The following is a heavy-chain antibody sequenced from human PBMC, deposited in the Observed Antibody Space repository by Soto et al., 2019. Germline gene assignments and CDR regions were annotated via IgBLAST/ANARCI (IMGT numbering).Heavy chain of an antibody. V-gene: IGHV1-46*01. CDR1: GYTCTGYY. Sequence: LKGAWKGAGYTCTGYYVHWVRQTPGQGLEWRGIINPSGGSTSYAQKFQGRVTMTRDTSTSTVYMELRSLKSEDTALYYGARASHGSRYFDYQGQGTLVTVSS. J-gene: IGHJ4*02. CDR2: INPSGGST. CDR3: ARASHGSRYFDY.